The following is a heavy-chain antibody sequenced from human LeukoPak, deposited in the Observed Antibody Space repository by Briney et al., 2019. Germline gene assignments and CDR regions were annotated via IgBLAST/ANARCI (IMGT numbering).Heavy chain of an antibody. D-gene: IGHD3-3*01. CDR1: GGSISSHY. J-gene: IGHJ6*03. CDR2: IYYSGST. CDR3: ARHDFWSGYNMGV. V-gene: IGHV4-59*11. Sequence: KTSETLSLTCTVSGGSISSHYWSWIRQPPGKGLEWIGYIYYSGSTNYNPSLKSRVTISVDTSKNQFSLKLSSVTAADTAVYYCARHDFWSGYNMGVWGKGTTVTVSS.